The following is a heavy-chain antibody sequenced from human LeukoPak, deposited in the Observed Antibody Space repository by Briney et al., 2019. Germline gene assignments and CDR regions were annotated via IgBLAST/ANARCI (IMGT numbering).Heavy chain of an antibody. CDR3: AKAPNYSGSGSPLFDY. Sequence: GASVKVSYKASGYTFTGYYMHWVRQAPGQGLEWMGWINPNSGGTNYAQKLQGRVTMTTDTSTSTAYMELTSLRSDDTAVYYCAKAPNYSGSGSPLFDYWGQGTLVTVSS. J-gene: IGHJ4*02. V-gene: IGHV1-2*02. CDR2: INPNSGGT. CDR1: GYTFTGYY. D-gene: IGHD3-10*01.